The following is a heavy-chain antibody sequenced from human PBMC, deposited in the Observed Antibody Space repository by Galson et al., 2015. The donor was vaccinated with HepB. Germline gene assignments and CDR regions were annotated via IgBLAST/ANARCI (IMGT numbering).Heavy chain of an antibody. CDR3: ARDPYDSGGYKKFAAFDV. CDR1: GLTFSNYW. D-gene: IGHD3-22*01. J-gene: IGHJ3*01. CDR2: INQDGGGK. V-gene: IGHV3-7*01. Sequence: SLRLSCAASGLTFSNYWMTWVRQAPGKGLEWVANINQDGGGKEYVGSVKGRFTISRDNAENSLYLQMSNLRVEDTAIYYCARDPYDSGGYKKFAAFDVWGQGTMVTVSS.